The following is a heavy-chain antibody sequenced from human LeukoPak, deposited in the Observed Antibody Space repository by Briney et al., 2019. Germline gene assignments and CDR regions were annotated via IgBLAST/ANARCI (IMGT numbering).Heavy chain of an antibody. D-gene: IGHD6-13*01. CDR3: ARDRQQLVRGDHFDY. J-gene: IGHJ4*02. V-gene: IGHV4-39*07. CDR1: GGSINSNSYY. Sequence: SETLSLTCTVLGGSINSNSYYWGWIRQPPGKGLEWIGSIYYSGSTYYNPSLKSRVTMSVDTSKNQFSLKLSSVTAADTAVYYCARDRQQLVRGDHFDYWGQGTLVTVSS. CDR2: IYYSGST.